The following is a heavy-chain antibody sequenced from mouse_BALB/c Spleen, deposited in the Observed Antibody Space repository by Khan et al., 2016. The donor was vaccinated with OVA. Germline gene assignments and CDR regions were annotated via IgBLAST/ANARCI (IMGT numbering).Heavy chain of an antibody. CDR3: AKWGTANYYAMDY. J-gene: IGHJ4*01. Sequence: QVQLKQSGPGLVAPSQSLSITCTVSGFSLTNYGVNWVRQPPGKGLEWLGVIWGDGSTNYHSTLMSRLSISKDNSQSQVFLKLSSLQTDDTATYYGAKWGTANYYAMDYWGQGTSGTVSS. V-gene: IGHV2-3*01. CDR2: IWGDGST. CDR1: GFSLTNYG. D-gene: IGHD1-2*01.